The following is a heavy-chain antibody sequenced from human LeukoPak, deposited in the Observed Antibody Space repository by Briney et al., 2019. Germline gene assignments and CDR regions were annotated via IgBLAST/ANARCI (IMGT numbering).Heavy chain of an antibody. CDR3: ARHGRSDVLITGTTFDY. CDR1: GGSFSGYY. D-gene: IGHD1-20*01. CDR2: INHSGST. Sequence: SETLSLTCAVYGGSFSGYYWSWIRQPPGKGLEWIGEINHSGSTNYNPSLKSRVTISVDTSKNQFSLKLSSVTAADTAVYYCARHGRSDVLITGTTFDYWGQGTLVTVSS. V-gene: IGHV4-34*01. J-gene: IGHJ4*02.